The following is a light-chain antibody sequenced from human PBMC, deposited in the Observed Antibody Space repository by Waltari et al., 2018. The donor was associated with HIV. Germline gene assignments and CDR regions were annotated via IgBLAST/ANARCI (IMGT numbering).Light chain of an antibody. Sequence: DIQLTQSPSFLSASVGDRVTVACRASQDISDFLAWYQQKPGIAPRLLIYDASILYTGVPSRFRGSGSGTEFTLTISSLQPEDFASYYCQQLHTFPLTFGGGTKV. CDR1: QDISDF. CDR3: QQLHTFPLT. J-gene: IGKJ4*01. CDR2: DAS. V-gene: IGKV1-9*01.